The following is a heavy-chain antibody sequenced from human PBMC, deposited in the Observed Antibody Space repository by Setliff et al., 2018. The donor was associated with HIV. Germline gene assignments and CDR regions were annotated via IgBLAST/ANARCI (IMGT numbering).Heavy chain of an antibody. CDR3: ASSSGWYGAAQFDP. V-gene: IGHV4-59*08. CDR2: IYYSGMT. Sequence: SETLSLTCSVSGGSISSYYWSWIRQPPGKGLEWIGDIYYSGMTNYNPSLQSRVTISLDTSRNQFSLKLGSVTAADTAVYYCASSSGWYGAAQFDPWGQGTRVTVSS. CDR1: GGSISSYY. J-gene: IGHJ5*02. D-gene: IGHD6-19*01.